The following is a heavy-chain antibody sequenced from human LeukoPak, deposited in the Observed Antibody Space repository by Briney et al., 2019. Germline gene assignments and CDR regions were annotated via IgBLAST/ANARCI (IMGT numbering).Heavy chain of an antibody. D-gene: IGHD6-19*01. CDR1: EFTFSSHS. J-gene: IGHJ4*02. CDR3: ARGRVSGWSNVGY. Sequence: GGSLRLSCAASEFTFSSHSMNWVRQAPGKGLEWVSSISGTSSYINYADSVKGRFTISRDNAKNSLYLQMNSLRAEDTAVYYCARGRVSGWSNVGYWGQGTLVTVSS. V-gene: IGHV3-21*01. CDR2: ISGTSSYI.